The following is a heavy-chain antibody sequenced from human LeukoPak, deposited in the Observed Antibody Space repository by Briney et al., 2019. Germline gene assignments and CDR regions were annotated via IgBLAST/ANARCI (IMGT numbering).Heavy chain of an antibody. Sequence: PGGSLRLSCVASGFTFSTYWMHWVRQAPGKGLVWVSQINTDGNSTTYADSVKGRFTVSRDNAKNTLYLQMNSLRAEDTAVYYCARELASGDWGQGTLVTVSS. CDR2: INTDGNST. D-gene: IGHD6-13*01. CDR1: GFTFSTYW. J-gene: IGHJ4*02. V-gene: IGHV3-74*01. CDR3: ARELASGD.